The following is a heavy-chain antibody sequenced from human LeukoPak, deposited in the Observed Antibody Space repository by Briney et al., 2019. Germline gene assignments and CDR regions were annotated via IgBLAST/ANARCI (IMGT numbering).Heavy chain of an antibody. Sequence: PSETLSLTCTVSGGSISSYYWSWIRQPPGKGLEWIGYINYSGSTNYNPSLKSRVTISVDTSKNQFSLKLSSVTAADTAVYYCARGVTGYYFDYWGQETLVTVSS. V-gene: IGHV4-59*12. J-gene: IGHJ4*02. CDR3: ARGVTGYYFDY. CDR2: INYSGST. D-gene: IGHD1-14*01. CDR1: GGSISSYY.